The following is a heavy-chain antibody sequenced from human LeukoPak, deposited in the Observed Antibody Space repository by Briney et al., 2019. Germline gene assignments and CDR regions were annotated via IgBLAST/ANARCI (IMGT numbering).Heavy chain of an antibody. V-gene: IGHV3-23*01. CDR3: AKKDYYYYYYMDV. CDR1: GFTFSSYA. J-gene: IGHJ6*03. Sequence: PGGSLRLSCAASGFTFSSYAMSWVRQAPGKGLEWVSAISGSGGSTYYADSVKGRFTLSRDNSKNTLYLQMNSLRAEDTAVYYCAKKDYYYYYYMDVWGKGTTVTVSS. CDR2: ISGSGGST.